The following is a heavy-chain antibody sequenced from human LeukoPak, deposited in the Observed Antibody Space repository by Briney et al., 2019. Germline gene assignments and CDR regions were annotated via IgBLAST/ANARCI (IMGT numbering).Heavy chain of an antibody. CDR1: GGSISSGDYY. J-gene: IGHJ6*02. CDR2: IYYSGST. CDR3: ARESRRSGYYYYGMDV. D-gene: IGHD3-3*01. Sequence: PSETLSPTCTVSGGSISSGDYYWSWIRQPPGKGLEWIGYIYYSGSTYYNPSLKSRVTISVDTSKNQFSLKLSSVTAADTAVYYCARESRRSGYYYYGMDVWGQGTTVTVSS. V-gene: IGHV4-30-4*01.